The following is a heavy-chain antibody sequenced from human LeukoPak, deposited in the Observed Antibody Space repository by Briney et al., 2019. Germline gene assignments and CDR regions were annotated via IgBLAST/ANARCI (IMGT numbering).Heavy chain of an antibody. D-gene: IGHD3-3*01. CDR3: ARVGPEVYYDFWGGRNWFDP. V-gene: IGHV3-7*03. CDR2: IKEDGSES. J-gene: IGHJ5*02. Sequence: GGSLRLSCAVSGFTFSSDWMTWVRQAPGKGLEWVANIKEDGSESYYVDSVKGRFTISRDNTKNSLYLQMNSLRAEDTAVYYCARVGPEVYYDFWGGRNWFDPWGQGTLVTVSS. CDR1: GFTFSSDW.